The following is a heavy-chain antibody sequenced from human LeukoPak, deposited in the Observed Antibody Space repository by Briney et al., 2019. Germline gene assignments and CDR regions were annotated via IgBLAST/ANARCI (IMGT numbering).Heavy chain of an antibody. V-gene: IGHV3-30*04. CDR3: ATYRQVLLPFES. CDR2: ISYDGSNK. CDR1: GFTFSSYA. D-gene: IGHD2-8*02. Sequence: GRPLRLSCAASGFTFSSYAMHWVRQAPGKGLEWVAFISYDGSNKYYADSVRGRFTISRDNSKSTLSLQMNSLRAEDTAIYYCATYRQVLLPFESWGQGTLVTVSS. J-gene: IGHJ4*02.